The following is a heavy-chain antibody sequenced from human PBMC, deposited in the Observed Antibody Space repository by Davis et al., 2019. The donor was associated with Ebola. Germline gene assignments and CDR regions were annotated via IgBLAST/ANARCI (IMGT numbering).Heavy chain of an antibody. CDR1: GGSISSYY. D-gene: IGHD2-15*01. J-gene: IGHJ6*02. V-gene: IGHV4-59*01. CDR3: ARDRRYCSGDTCSYYFYGMDV. Sequence: MPSETLSLTCTVSGGSISSYYWSWIRQPPGKGLEWIGYVYYSGNTNYNPSLKSRVTISVDTSKNQFSLKLSSVTAADTAVYYCARDRRYCSGDTCSYYFYGMDVWGQGTTVTVSS. CDR2: VYYSGNT.